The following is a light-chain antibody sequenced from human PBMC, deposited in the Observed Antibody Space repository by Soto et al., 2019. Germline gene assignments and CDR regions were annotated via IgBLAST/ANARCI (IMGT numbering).Light chain of an antibody. CDR2: EVT. Sequence: QSALTQPPSASGSLGQSVTISCNGTSSDVGGYKYVSWHQQHPGKAPKVMIYEVTKRPPGVPDRFSGSKSGNTASLTVSGLQAEDEADYYCSSFAGGGNPVLLGGGTKLTVL. CDR3: SSFAGGGNPVL. J-gene: IGLJ2*01. CDR1: SSDVGGYKY. V-gene: IGLV2-8*01.